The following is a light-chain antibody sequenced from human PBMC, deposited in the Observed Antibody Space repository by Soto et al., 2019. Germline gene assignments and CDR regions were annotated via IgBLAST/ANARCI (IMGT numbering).Light chain of an antibody. CDR2: EVN. CDR1: SSDIGTYHY. J-gene: IGLJ2*01. Sequence: QSALAQPASVSGSPGQSITISCTGTSSDIGTYHYVSWFQQHPGKAPKLMIYEVNYRPSGISSRFSGSQSGNTASLTISGLQAEDEADYYCSSYTSSATLIFGGGTKVTVL. CDR3: SSYTSSATLI. V-gene: IGLV2-14*01.